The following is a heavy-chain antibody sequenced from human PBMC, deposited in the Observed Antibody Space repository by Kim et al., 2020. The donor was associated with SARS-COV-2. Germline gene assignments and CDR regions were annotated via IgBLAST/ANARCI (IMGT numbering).Heavy chain of an antibody. J-gene: IGHJ6*02. CDR3: ARWSGGSPHHYYGMDV. CDR2: IYYTGIT. CDR1: GGSTTSYY. D-gene: IGHD2-15*01. Sequence: SETLSLTCTVSGGSTTSYYWSWIRQPPGKGLEWIGYIYYTGITKYNPSLKSRVTISVDTSRNQFSLKLSSVTAADTAVYYCARWSGGSPHHYYGMDVWGQGTTVIVSS. V-gene: IGHV4-59*01.